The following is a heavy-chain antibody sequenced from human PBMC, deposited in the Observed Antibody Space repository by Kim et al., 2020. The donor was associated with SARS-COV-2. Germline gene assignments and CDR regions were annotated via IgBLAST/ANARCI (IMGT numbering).Heavy chain of an antibody. CDR2: ISYDGSNK. V-gene: IGHV3-30*18. Sequence: GGSLRLSCAASGFTFSSYGMHWVRQAPGKGLEWVAVISYDGSNKYYADSVKGRFTISRDNSKNTLYLQMNSLRAEDTAVYYCAKDKAVTPPGADAFDIWG. CDR1: GFTFSSYG. CDR3: AKDKAVTPPGADAFDI. J-gene: IGHJ3*02. D-gene: IGHD4-17*01.